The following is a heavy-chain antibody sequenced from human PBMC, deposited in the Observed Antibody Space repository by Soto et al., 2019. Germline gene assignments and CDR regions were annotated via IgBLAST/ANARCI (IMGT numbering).Heavy chain of an antibody. D-gene: IGHD3-22*01. CDR2: VSYSDSS. J-gene: IGHJ4*02. V-gene: IGHV4-59*01. CDR1: GGSMNNFY. Sequence: PSETLSLTCTVSGGSMNNFYWSWIRQPPGKGLEWIGYVSYSDSSNYNPSLKSRVTISVDTSKNQFSLKLTSVTAADTAASYGAREGCYYESSALRGTHYLDYGGKGTLVPVSP. CDR3: AREGCYYESSALRGTHYLDY.